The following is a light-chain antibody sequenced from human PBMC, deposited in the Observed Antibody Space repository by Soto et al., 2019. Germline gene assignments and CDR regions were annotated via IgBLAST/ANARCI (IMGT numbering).Light chain of an antibody. CDR1: QSVGSD. CDR2: GAS. J-gene: IGKJ5*01. CDR3: QQYNNWPLT. V-gene: IGKV3-15*01. Sequence: TQSPDTVSLTPGERGTLSCRASQSVGSDLAWYQQKPGQAPRLLIYGASSRATGIPVRFSGSGSGTEFTLTISSLQSEDFAVYYCQQYNNWPLTFAQGTRLEI.